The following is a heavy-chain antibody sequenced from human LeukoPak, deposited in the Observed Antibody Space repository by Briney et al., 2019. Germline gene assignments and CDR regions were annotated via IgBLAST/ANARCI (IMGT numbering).Heavy chain of an antibody. V-gene: IGHV1-18*04. CDR2: ISAYNGNT. Sequence: ASVKLSCKASGYTFTGYDMHWGRQAPGQGLEWMGWISAYNGNTNYARKLQGRVTMTTDTSTSTAYMELRSLRSDDTAVYYCARENSGSYYGYWGQGTLVTVSS. CDR1: GYTFTGYD. D-gene: IGHD1-26*01. CDR3: ARENSGSYYGY. J-gene: IGHJ4*02.